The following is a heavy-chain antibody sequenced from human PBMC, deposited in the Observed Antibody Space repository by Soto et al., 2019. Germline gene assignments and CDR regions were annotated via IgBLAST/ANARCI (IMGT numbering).Heavy chain of an antibody. CDR2: ISGSTNIT. Sequence: PGGSLRLSCAASGFPFSFYAISWVRQAPGKGLEWVSTISGSTNITYYADSVQGRSSISRDNSKNTVHLQMNNLRAEDTGIYYCAKQDHSYSSSWYVRYFQHWGQGTLVTVSS. CDR3: AKQDHSYSSSWYVRYFQH. CDR1: GFPFSFYA. J-gene: IGHJ1*01. D-gene: IGHD6-13*01. V-gene: IGHV3-23*01.